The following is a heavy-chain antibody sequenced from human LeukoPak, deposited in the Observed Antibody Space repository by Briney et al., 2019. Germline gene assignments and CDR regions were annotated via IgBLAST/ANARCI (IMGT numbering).Heavy chain of an antibody. V-gene: IGHV3-7*01. Sequence: GGSLRLSCVASGFTFSSHWMSWVRQAPGKGLEWVANIKEDGSEKYYVDSVKGRFTISRDNAKNSMYLQMNSLRAEDTAVYYCARFLGAFDIWGQGTMVRVSS. D-gene: IGHD2/OR15-2a*01. J-gene: IGHJ3*02. CDR1: GFTFSSHW. CDR3: ARFLGAFDI. CDR2: IKEDGSEK.